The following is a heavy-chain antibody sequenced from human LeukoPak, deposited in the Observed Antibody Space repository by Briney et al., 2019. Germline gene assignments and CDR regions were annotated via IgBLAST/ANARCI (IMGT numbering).Heavy chain of an antibody. CDR1: GFTFSSYA. CDR3: AKDLDYTTYAYYFDY. J-gene: IGHJ4*02. D-gene: IGHD4-11*01. V-gene: IGHV3-23*01. CDR2: IGAGGTFT. Sequence: GGSLRLSCTASGFTFSSYAMNWVRQAPGKGLEWVSGIGAGGTFTYYADSVKGRFTISRDNSRNTLYLQMNSLRADDTAVYYCAKDLDYTTYAYYFDYWGQGTLVTVSS.